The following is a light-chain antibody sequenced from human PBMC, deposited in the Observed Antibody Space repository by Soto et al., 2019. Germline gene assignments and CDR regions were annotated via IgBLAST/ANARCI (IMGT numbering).Light chain of an antibody. V-gene: IGKV3-15*01. J-gene: IGKJ4*01. CDR2: GAS. CDR1: QSVSSN. Sequence: EIVMTKSPATLSVSPGESATLSCRASQSVSSNLAGYQQKPGQAPGLLIYGASTRATGIPARFSGSGSGTEFTLTISSLQSEDLAVYYCQHYNNWPLTFGGGNKVEIK. CDR3: QHYNNWPLT.